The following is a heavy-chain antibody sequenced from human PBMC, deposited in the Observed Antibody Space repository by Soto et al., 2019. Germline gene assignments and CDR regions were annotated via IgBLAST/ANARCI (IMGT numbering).Heavy chain of an antibody. J-gene: IGHJ4*02. CDR1: GFTFSSYA. CDR2: ISSSGGST. CDR3: AKDGLGAYSYGSYYFDY. D-gene: IGHD5-18*01. V-gene: IGHV3-23*01. Sequence: GGSLRLSCAASGFTFSSYAMSWVRQAPGKGLEWVSTISSSGGSTYYADSVKGRFTISRDNSKNTLYLQMNSLRAADTAVYYCAKDGLGAYSYGSYYFDYWGQGALVTVSS.